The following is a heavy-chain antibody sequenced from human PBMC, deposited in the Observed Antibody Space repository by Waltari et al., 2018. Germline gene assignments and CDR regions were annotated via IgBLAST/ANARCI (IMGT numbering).Heavy chain of an antibody. J-gene: IGHJ4*02. V-gene: IGHV4-4*02. CDR1: GASIRGSNW. D-gene: IGHD2-8*01. CDR3: ARSNGGLLDD. Sequence: QMQLQESGPGLVRPSETLSLTCTIFGASIRGSNWWTWVRQAPGKGLEWIGDFPHSGTTYSKPSLKSRLSLSVEESKNQSYLKLTSVTAADTGTYYCARSNGGLLDDWGQGTLVTVSS. CDR2: FPHSGTT.